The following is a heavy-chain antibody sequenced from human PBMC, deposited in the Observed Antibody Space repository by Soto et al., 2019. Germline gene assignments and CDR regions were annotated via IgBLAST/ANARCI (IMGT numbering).Heavy chain of an antibody. J-gene: IGHJ4*02. Sequence: GGSLRLSCAASGFIVSSKYMSWVRQAPGKGLECVSAIYSGGDTYYADSVKGRFTISRHNSKNTLYLQMNSLRAEDTAVYYCARAPLCSGGSCPIDYWGQGTLVTVSS. V-gene: IGHV3-53*04. D-gene: IGHD2-15*01. CDR2: IYSGGDT. CDR1: GFIVSSKY. CDR3: ARAPLCSGGSCPIDY.